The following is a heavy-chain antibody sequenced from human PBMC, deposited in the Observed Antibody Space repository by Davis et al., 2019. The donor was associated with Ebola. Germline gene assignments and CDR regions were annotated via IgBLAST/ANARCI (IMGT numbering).Heavy chain of an antibody. Sequence: SVTVSCMASGYTFTSYGISWVRQAPGQGLEGMGWISAYNGNTNYAQKFQGRVTMTRDTSISTAYMELSRLRSDDTAVYYCACLSGYSVNFDNWGQGTLVTVSS. CDR2: ISAYNGNT. CDR3: ACLSGYSVNFDN. CDR1: GYTFTSYG. D-gene: IGHD5-12*01. J-gene: IGHJ4*02. V-gene: IGHV1-18*04.